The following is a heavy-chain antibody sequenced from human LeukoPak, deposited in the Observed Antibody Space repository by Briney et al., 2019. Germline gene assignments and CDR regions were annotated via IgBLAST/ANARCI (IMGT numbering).Heavy chain of an antibody. Sequence: ASVKVSCKASGYTFTGYYMHWVRQAPGQGLEWMGWINPNSGGTNYAQKFQGRATMTRDTSISTAYMELSRLRSDDTAVYYCARGPSTSPNWPTDWFDPWGQGTLVTVSS. J-gene: IGHJ5*02. CDR1: GYTFTGYY. CDR3: ARGPSTSPNWPTDWFDP. D-gene: IGHD2-2*01. CDR2: INPNSGGT. V-gene: IGHV1-2*02.